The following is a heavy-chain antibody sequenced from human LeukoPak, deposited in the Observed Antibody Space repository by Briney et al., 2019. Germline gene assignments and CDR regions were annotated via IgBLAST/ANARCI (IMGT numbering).Heavy chain of an antibody. D-gene: IGHD3-10*01. J-gene: IGHJ1*01. CDR3: ARGYYGSGGYSEYFQY. CDR1: GYTFTAYY. Sequence: ASVKVSCKASGYTFTAYYIHWVRHAPGQGLEYMGVINPSSENTSYTQRFRGRVTMTRDTSTSTVYMQLSSLRSEDTAVYYCARGYYGSGGYSEYFQYWGQGTLVTVSS. V-gene: IGHV1-46*01. CDR2: INPSSENT.